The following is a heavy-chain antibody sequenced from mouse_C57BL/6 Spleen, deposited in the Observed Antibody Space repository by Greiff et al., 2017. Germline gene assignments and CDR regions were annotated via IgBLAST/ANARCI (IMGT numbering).Heavy chain of an antibody. CDR3: ARSDYYSRGYVYYALDG. Sequence: QVQLQQPGAELVKPGASVKLSCKASGYTFTSYWMHWVKQRPGQGLEWIGMIHPNSGSTNYNEKFKSKATLTVDKSSSTAYMQLSRLTSEDSAVYYCARSDYYSRGYVYYALDGWGTGTSVTVSS. D-gene: IGHD1-1*01. CDR2: IHPNSGST. CDR1: GYTFTSYW. J-gene: IGHJ4*01. V-gene: IGHV1-64*01.